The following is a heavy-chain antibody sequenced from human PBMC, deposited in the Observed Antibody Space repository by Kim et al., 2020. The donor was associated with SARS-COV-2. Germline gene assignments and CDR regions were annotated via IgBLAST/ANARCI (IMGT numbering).Heavy chain of an antibody. CDR2: IKEVGSVK. CDR3: ARDGILSYTSSWDY. D-gene: IGHD6-13*01. J-gene: IGHJ4*02. V-gene: IGHV3-7*03. CDR1: GFTFRSYW. Sequence: GGSLRLSCGAYGFTFRSYWMSWVRQAPGKGLEWVANIKEVGSVKQYVDSVKGRFAISRDNARNSLYLQLNSLRADDSAVYYCARDGILSYTSSWDYWGPGSLVTVSS.